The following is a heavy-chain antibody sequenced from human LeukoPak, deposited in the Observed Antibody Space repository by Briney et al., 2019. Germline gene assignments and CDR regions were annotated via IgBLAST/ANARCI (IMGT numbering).Heavy chain of an antibody. D-gene: IGHD6-19*01. V-gene: IGHV4-61*02. CDR2: IYTSGST. Sequence: SQTLSLTCSVSGGSISSGSYYWSWIRQPAGKGLEWIGRIYTSGSTNYNPSLKSRVTMSVDTSRNQFFLRLSSATAADTAVYYCARRSQVAGTGSFDYWGQGTLVTVSS. CDR3: ARRSQVAGTGSFDY. J-gene: IGHJ4*02. CDR1: GGSISSGSYY.